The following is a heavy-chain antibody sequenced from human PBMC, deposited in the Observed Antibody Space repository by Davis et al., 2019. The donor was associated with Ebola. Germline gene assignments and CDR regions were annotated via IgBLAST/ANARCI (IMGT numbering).Heavy chain of an antibody. Sequence: SETLSLTCTVSGGSISSGDYYWSWIRQPPGKGLEWIGYIYYSGSTYYNPSLKSRVTISVDTSKNQFSLKLSSVTAADTAVYYCASRKDSGYDSLYYYYGMDVWGQGTTVTVSS. D-gene: IGHD5-12*01. J-gene: IGHJ6*02. CDR3: ASRKDSGYDSLYYYYGMDV. CDR2: IYYSGST. CDR1: GGSISSGDYY. V-gene: IGHV4-30-4*01.